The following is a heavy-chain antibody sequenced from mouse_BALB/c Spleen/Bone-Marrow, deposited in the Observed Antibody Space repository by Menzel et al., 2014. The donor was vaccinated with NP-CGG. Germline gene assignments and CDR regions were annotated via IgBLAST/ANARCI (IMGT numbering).Heavy chain of an antibody. V-gene: IGHV2-9*02. Sequence: VMLVESGPGLVAPSQSLSITCTVSGFSLTSYGIHWVRQPPGKGLEWLGVIWAGGGTIYNSALMSRLSISKDNSKSQVFLKVHSLQTDDTAMYYCARDAGYGNPWFAYWGQGTLVTVSA. CDR1: GFSLTSYG. J-gene: IGHJ3*01. CDR3: ARDAGYGNPWFAY. D-gene: IGHD2-10*02. CDR2: IWAGGGT.